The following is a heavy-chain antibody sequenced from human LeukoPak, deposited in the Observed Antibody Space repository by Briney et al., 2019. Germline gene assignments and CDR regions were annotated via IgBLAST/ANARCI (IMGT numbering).Heavy chain of an antibody. D-gene: IGHD6-19*01. CDR1: GGSFNNYY. Sequence: SETLSLTCAVYGGSFNNYYWSCIRQPPGKGLEWIGEINHSGNTNYNPSLESRVTMSVDTSKNQFSLKLSSVTAADTAVYYCAREPRYSSGWYIADYWGQGTLVTVSS. CDR2: INHSGNT. V-gene: IGHV4-34*01. J-gene: IGHJ4*02. CDR3: AREPRYSSGWYIADY.